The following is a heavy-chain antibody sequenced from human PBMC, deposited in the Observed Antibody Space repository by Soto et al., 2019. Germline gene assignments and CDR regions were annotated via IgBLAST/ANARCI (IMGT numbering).Heavy chain of an antibody. Sequence: GGSLRLSCTASGVTFNTCGMHWFRQAPGKGLEWVAIIWYDGSNKYYADSVKGRFTISRDNSKNTLYVQMNSLRAEDTAVYYCARADCTGAYCYSWPPNYGVDVRGQAPTVTVSS. V-gene: IGHV3-33*01. CDR2: IWYDGSNK. D-gene: IGHD2-15*01. CDR3: ARADCTGAYCYSWPPNYGVDV. CDR1: GVTFNTCG. J-gene: IGHJ6*02.